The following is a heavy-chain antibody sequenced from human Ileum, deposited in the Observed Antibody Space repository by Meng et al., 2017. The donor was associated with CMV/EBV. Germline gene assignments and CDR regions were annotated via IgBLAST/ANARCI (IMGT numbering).Heavy chain of an antibody. J-gene: IGHJ4*02. D-gene: IGHD3-22*01. CDR3: TTGSAYSPPGQFPQ. V-gene: IGHV4-4*02. CDR2: VYRGGNA. CDR1: GGSISRANW. Sequence: QLQLQESGPGLVKPSGPLSLTCAVSGGSISRANWWTWVRQTPGKGLEWIGEVYRGGNAMYNPSLQSRLTISVDDSTNQVSLRLRSVTAADTAMYYCTTGSAYSPPGQFPQWGQGTLVTVSS.